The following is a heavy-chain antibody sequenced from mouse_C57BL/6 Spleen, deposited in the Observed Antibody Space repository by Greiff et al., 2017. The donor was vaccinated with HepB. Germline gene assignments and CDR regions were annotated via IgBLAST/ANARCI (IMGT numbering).Heavy chain of an antibody. Sequence: VKLVESGAELARPGASVKLSCKASGYTFTSYGISWVKQRTGQGLEWIGEIYPRSGNTYYNEKFKGKATLTADKSSSTAYMELRSLTSEDSAVYFCAIITTVVEDYWGQGTTLTVSS. CDR1: GYTFTSYG. CDR3: AIITTVVEDY. V-gene: IGHV1-81*01. CDR2: IYPRSGNT. D-gene: IGHD1-1*01. J-gene: IGHJ2*01.